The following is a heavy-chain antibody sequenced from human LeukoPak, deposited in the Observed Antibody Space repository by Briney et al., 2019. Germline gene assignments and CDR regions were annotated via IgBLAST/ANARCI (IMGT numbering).Heavy chain of an antibody. Sequence: GESLRISCKGSGYSFTSYWISWVRQMPGKGLEWMGRFDPSDSYTNYSPSFQGHVTISADKSISTAYLQWSSLKASDTAMYYCATEYCSGGSCYSMDYWGQGTLVTVSS. CDR1: GYSFTSYW. D-gene: IGHD2-15*01. CDR3: ATEYCSGGSCYSMDY. CDR2: FDPSDSYT. J-gene: IGHJ4*02. V-gene: IGHV5-10-1*01.